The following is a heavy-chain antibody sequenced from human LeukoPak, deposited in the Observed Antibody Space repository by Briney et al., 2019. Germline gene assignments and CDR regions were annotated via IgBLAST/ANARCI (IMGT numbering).Heavy chain of an antibody. CDR3: VRQNSDDYYYYLDV. D-gene: IGHD1-7*01. Sequence: SETLSLTCTVSGGSVSSSSSYWAWIRQPPGRGLEWIGSVYYSGTTYYNTSLESRVTISEDTSRNRFSLMLSSVTAADTAVYYCVRQNSDDYYYYLDVWGEGTTVIVSS. CDR1: GGSVSSSSSY. J-gene: IGHJ6*03. CDR2: VYYSGTT. V-gene: IGHV4-39*01.